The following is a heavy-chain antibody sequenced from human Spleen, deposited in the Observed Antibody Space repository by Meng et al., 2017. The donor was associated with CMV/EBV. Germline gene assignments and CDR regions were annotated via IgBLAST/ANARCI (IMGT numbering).Heavy chain of an antibody. D-gene: IGHD6-6*01. CDR1: GFSFSNYW. CDR2: INSDGSGT. J-gene: IGHJ4*02. V-gene: IGHV3-74*01. Sequence: GGSLRLSCTASGFSFSNYWMHWVRQAPGKGLVWVSRINSDGSGTSYADSVKGRFTISRDNAKNTLYLQMNSLRAEDTAVYYCAKLVRYSSSSPDDYWGQGTLVTVSS. CDR3: AKLVRYSSSSPDDY.